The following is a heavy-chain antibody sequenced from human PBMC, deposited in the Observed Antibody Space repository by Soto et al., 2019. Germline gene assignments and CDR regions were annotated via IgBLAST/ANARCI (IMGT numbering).Heavy chain of an antibody. Sequence: QVQLVESGGGVVQPGRSLRLSCAASGFTFSSYAMHWVRQAPGMGLEWVAVISYDGSNKYYAGSVKGRFTISRDNSKNTLYLQMNSLRAEDTAVYYCARDPVGATAGYWGQGTLVTVSS. CDR2: ISYDGSNK. V-gene: IGHV3-30-3*01. D-gene: IGHD1-26*01. CDR3: ARDPVGATAGY. J-gene: IGHJ4*02. CDR1: GFTFSSYA.